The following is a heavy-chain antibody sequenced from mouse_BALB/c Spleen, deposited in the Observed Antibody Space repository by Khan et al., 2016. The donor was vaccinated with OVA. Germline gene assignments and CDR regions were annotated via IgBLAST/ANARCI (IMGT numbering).Heavy chain of an antibody. CDR1: GFSLSGFG. V-gene: IGHV2-6-1*01. Sequence: VELVDSGPGLVAPSQSLSITCTISGFSLSGFGLHWVRHPPGKGLEWLLLIWSVGSPTYNSTLKPRLTIPKDNSKSQVFLKMNSLQTDDTAIYYCARQPYYHYYVMDYWGQGTSITVSS. CDR3: ARQPYYHYYVMDY. D-gene: IGHD2-10*01. J-gene: IGHJ4*01. CDR2: IWSVGSP.